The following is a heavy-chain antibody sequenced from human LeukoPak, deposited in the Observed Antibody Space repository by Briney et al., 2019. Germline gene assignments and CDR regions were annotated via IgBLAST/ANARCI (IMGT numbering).Heavy chain of an antibody. V-gene: IGHV4-61*05. CDR1: GGSISRSTYY. D-gene: IGHD2-2*01. J-gene: IGHJ5*02. CDR2: IYYSGST. CDR3: ARGLGDIVVVPAANNWFDP. Sequence: PSETLSLTCTVSGGSISRSTYYWSWLRQPPGKGLEWIGYIYYSGSTNYNPSLKSRVTISVDTSKNQFSLKLSSVTAADTAVYYCARGLGDIVVVPAANNWFDPWGQGTLVTVSS.